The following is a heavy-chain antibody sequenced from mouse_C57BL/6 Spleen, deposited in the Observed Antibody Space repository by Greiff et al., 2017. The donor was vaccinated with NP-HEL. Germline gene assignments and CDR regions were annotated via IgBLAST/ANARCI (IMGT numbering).Heavy chain of an antibody. J-gene: IGHJ3*01. Sequence: VKLQESGAELVRPGTSVKVSCKASGYAFTNYLIEWVKQRPGQGPEWIGVINPGSGGTNYNAKFKGKATLTADKSSSTAYMQLSSLTSEDSAVYCWARCGSSYVWFAYWGQGTLVTVSA. CDR3: ARCGSSYVWFAY. V-gene: IGHV1-54*01. D-gene: IGHD1-1*01. CDR2: INPGSGGT. CDR1: GYAFTNYL.